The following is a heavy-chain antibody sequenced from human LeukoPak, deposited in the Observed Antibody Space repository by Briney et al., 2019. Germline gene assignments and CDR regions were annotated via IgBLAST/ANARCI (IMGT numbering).Heavy chain of an antibody. CDR3: ARDPNRIAAADHYYYYGMDV. CDR1: GYIFPDFY. CDR2: INPIFGTA. D-gene: IGHD6-13*01. V-gene: IGHV1-69*13. Sequence: GASVTVSFTGSGYIFPDFYIYWVRQAPGQGLEWMGRINPIFGTANYAQKFQGRVTITADESTSTAYMELSSLRSEDTAVYYCARDPNRIAAADHYYYYGMDVWGQGTTVTVSS. J-gene: IGHJ6*02.